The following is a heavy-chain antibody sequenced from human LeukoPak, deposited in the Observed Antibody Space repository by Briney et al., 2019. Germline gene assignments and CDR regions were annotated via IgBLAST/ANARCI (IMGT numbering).Heavy chain of an antibody. CDR1: GFTFSSYA. CDR3: AKDSEEWWSAFDI. Sequence: GGSLRLSCAASGFTFSSYAMSWVRQAPGKGLEWVSAISGSGGSTYYADSVKGRFTISRDNSKTPLYLQMNSLRAEDTAVYYCAKDSEEWWSAFDIWGQGTMVTVSS. CDR2: ISGSGGST. D-gene: IGHD2-15*01. J-gene: IGHJ3*02. V-gene: IGHV3-23*01.